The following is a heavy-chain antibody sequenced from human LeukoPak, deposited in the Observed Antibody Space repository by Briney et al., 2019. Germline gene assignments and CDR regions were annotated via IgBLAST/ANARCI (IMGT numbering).Heavy chain of an antibody. Sequence: PSETLSLTCGVSGGSLSFYYWSWIRQSPGKGLEWIAEISQNGDSNYNMSLKSRVTISLDKSKNQVSLKLNSVTAADTAVYYCARVYCGGDCYDPFNYWGQGTLVTVSS. V-gene: IGHV4-34*01. J-gene: IGHJ4*02. D-gene: IGHD2-21*02. CDR1: GGSLSFYY. CDR3: ARVYCGGDCYDPFNY. CDR2: ISQNGDS.